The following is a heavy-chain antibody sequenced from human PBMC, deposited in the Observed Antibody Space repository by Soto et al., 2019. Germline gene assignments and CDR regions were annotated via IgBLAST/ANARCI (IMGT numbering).Heavy chain of an antibody. CDR1: GYTFTSYG. Sequence: QVQLVQSGAEVKKPGASVKVSCKASGYTFTSYGISWVRQAPGQGLEGMGWISAYNGNTNYAQKLQGRVTINTDTSTRKAYIELQSLRSAATDVDYCGREGRYCRSTSCYDDFWCGSTTLDYWGQGTLVTVSS. D-gene: IGHD2-2*01. J-gene: IGHJ4*02. CDR3: GREGRYCRSTSCYDDFWCGSTTLDY. CDR2: ISAYNGNT. V-gene: IGHV1-18*01.